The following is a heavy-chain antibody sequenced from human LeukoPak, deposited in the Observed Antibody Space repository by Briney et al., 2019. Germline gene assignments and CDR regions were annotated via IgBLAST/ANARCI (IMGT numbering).Heavy chain of an antibody. V-gene: IGHV4-39*01. Sequence: SETLSLTCSVSGGSISTSSYYWGWVRQPPGKGLEWIGSIYYSGSTYYNPSLRSRVTISVDTSKNQFSLKLSSVTAADTAVYYCARHPPADYYYYYMDVWGKGTTVTVSS. CDR3: ARHPPADYYYYYMDV. J-gene: IGHJ6*03. CDR1: GGSISTSSYY. CDR2: IYYSGST.